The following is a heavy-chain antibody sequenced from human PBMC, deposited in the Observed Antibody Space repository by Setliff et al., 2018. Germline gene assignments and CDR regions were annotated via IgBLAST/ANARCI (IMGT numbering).Heavy chain of an antibody. CDR1: GYTSTTNA. J-gene: IGHJ6*02. CDR3: ARDGVYYAMDV. V-gene: IGHV1-3*01. Sequence: ASVKVSCKASGYTSTTNALHWVRQAPGQSLEWMGWITAGNGDTKYSQKFQGRITISRDNAKNSVFLQMNSLRADDTAVYYCARDGVYYAMDVWGQGTTVTVSS. CDR2: ITAGNGDT.